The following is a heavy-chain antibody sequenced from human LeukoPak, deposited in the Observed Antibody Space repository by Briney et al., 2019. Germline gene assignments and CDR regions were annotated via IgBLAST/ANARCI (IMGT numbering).Heavy chain of an antibody. Sequence: GGSLRLSCAASGFSFSSYWMGWVRQAPGKGLEWVANIKEDESEKYYLDSVKGRFTISRDNAKNSLYLQMNSLRAEDTAVYYCARVRVITPTYGMDVWGPGTTVTVSS. CDR1: GFSFSSYW. CDR3: ARVRVITPTYGMDV. V-gene: IGHV3-7*01. J-gene: IGHJ6*02. D-gene: IGHD4-23*01. CDR2: IKEDESEK.